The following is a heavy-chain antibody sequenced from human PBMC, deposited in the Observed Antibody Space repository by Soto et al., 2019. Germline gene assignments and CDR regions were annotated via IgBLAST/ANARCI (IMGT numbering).Heavy chain of an antibody. D-gene: IGHD6-6*01. Sequence: PSETLSLTCTVSGGSISSYYWSWIRQPPGEGLEWIGYIYYSGSTNYNPSLKSRVTISVDTSKNQFSLKLSSVTAADTAVYYCARGSSIAARYYYYYYYMDVWGKGTTVTVSS. CDR1: GGSISSYY. J-gene: IGHJ6*03. CDR3: ARGSSIAARYYYYYYYMDV. V-gene: IGHV4-59*01. CDR2: IYYSGST.